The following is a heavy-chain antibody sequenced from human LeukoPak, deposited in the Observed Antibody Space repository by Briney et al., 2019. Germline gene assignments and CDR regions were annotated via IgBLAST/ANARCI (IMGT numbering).Heavy chain of an antibody. CDR3: ARVETAPGPFDY. J-gene: IGHJ4*02. V-gene: IGHV4-59*01. Sequence: PSETLFLTCTVSGGSISSYYWSWIRQPPGKGLEWIGYIYYSGSTNYNPSLKSRVTISVDTSKNQFSLKLSSVTAADTAVYYCARVETAPGPFDYWGQGTLVTVSS. CDR2: IYYSGST. CDR1: GGSISSYY.